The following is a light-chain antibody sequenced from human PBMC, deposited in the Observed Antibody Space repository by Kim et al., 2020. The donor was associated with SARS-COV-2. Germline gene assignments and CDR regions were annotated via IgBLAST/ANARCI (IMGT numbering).Light chain of an antibody. CDR3: QVWDSSTAV. V-gene: IGLV3-1*01. Sequence: SYELTQPPSVSVAPGQTARITCGGCNIGNKNAYWYQQKPGQSPVPVIYKDSNRPSGMPERFSGSNSGNTATLTISGTQDVDEADYYCQVWDSSTAVFGGGTQLTVL. J-gene: IGLJ2*01. CDR1: NIGNKN. CDR2: KDS.